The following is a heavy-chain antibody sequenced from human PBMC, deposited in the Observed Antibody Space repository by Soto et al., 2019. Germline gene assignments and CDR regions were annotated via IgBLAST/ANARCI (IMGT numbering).Heavy chain of an antibody. CDR3: VRRAVGTWSGH. D-gene: IGHD6-25*01. Sequence: GGSLRLSCEASGFDFSSRIMHWVRQGPGKAPEWVAVIACDGTYKYYSDSVKGRFTISRDNSKYTVHLQMDSLRPDDTAVYYCVRRAVGTWSGHWGLGTLVTVSS. J-gene: IGHJ4*02. CDR1: GFDFSSRI. V-gene: IGHV3-33*08. CDR2: IACDGTYK.